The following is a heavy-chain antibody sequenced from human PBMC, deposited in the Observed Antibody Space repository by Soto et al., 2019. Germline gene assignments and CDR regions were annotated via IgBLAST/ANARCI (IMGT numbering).Heavy chain of an antibody. J-gene: IGHJ6*02. Sequence: EVQLVESGGGLVQPGGSLRLSCAASGFTFSSYSMNWVRQAPGKGLEWVSYISSSSSTIYYADSVKGRFTISRDNAKNSVYLPMNSLRAEDTAVYYCASEYDYGDLNYYYYGMDVWGQGTTVTVSS. CDR1: GFTFSSYS. CDR3: ASEYDYGDLNYYYYGMDV. CDR2: ISSSSSTI. V-gene: IGHV3-48*01. D-gene: IGHD4-17*01.